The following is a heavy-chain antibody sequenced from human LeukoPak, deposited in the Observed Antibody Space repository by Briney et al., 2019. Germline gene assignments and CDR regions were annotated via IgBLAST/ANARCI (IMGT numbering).Heavy chain of an antibody. CDR2: IYHSGST. V-gene: IGHV4-38-2*02. J-gene: IGHJ4*02. CDR1: GYSISSGYY. D-gene: IGHD6-19*01. Sequence: PSETLSLTCTVSGYSISSGYYWGWIRQPPGKGLEWIGSIYHSGSTYYNPSLKSRVTISVDTSKNQFSLKLSSVTAADTAVYYCARQVELIAVAIDYWGQGTLVTVSS. CDR3: ARQVELIAVAIDY.